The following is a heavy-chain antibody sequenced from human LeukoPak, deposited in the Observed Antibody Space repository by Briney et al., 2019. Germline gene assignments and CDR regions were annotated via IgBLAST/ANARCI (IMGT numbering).Heavy chain of an antibody. Sequence: GGSLRLSCAASGFTFSSSAMSWVRQAPGKGLEWVSAISNNGGYTYYADSVQGRFTISRDNAKNSLYLQMNSLRAEDTAVYYCARHSSGWYGAIDYWGQGTLVTVSS. D-gene: IGHD6-19*01. V-gene: IGHV3-23*01. CDR1: GFTFSSSA. J-gene: IGHJ4*02. CDR3: ARHSSGWYGAIDY. CDR2: ISNNGGYT.